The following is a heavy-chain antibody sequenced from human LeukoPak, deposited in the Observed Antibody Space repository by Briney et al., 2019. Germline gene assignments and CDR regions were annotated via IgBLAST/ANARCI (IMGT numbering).Heavy chain of an antibody. Sequence: PGGSLRLSCAASGFTVSSNYMSWVRQAPGNGLEWVSVSYSGGSTYYADSVKGRFTISRDNSKNTLYLQLNSLRAEDTAVYYCARGKNLGYCSSTSCYTIDYWGQGTLVTVSS. CDR2: SYSGGST. CDR1: GFTVSSNY. V-gene: IGHV3-53*05. J-gene: IGHJ4*02. D-gene: IGHD2-2*02. CDR3: ARGKNLGYCSSTSCYTIDY.